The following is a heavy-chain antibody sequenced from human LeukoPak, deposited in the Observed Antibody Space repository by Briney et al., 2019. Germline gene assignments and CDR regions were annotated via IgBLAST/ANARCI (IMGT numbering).Heavy chain of an antibody. CDR2: IRSKANSYAT. V-gene: IGHV3-73*01. CDR3: RGVASDSDFDY. J-gene: IGHJ4*02. Sequence: GDSLRLSCAASGFTFSGSAMHWVRQASGKGLEWVGRIRSKANSYATAYAASVKGRFTISRDDSKNTAYLQMNSLKTEDTAVYYCRGVASDSDFDYWGQGTLVTVSS. D-gene: IGHD3-10*01. CDR1: GFTFSGSA.